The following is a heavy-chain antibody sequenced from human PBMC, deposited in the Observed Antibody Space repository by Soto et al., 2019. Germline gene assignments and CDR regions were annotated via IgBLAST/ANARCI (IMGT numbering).Heavy chain of an antibody. V-gene: IGHV3-23*01. CDR1: GFTFSSYA. CDR3: ARDRLARGIPVAGRIDY. J-gene: IGHJ4*02. Sequence: GGSLRLSCAASGFTFSSYAMTWVLQAPGRGLEWVSAISGTGSPTYYADSVKGRFTISRDNSKNTLYLQMNSLRADDTAVYYCARDRLARGIPVAGRIDYWGQGALVTVSS. CDR2: ISGTGSPT. D-gene: IGHD6-19*01.